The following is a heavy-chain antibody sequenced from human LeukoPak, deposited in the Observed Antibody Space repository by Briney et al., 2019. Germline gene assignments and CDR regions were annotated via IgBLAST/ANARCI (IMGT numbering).Heavy chain of an antibody. CDR3: ATQRGSYLWGTDFDY. V-gene: IGHV1-2*02. CDR2: INPNSGGT. D-gene: IGHD3-16*01. CDR1: GYTFTDYY. J-gene: IGHJ4*02. Sequence: ASVEVSCKASGYTFTDYYMHWVRQAPGQGLEWMGWINPNSGGTNSAQKFQGRVTMTRDTSISTAYMELSRLRSDDTAVYYCATQRGSYLWGTDFDYWGQGTLVTVSS.